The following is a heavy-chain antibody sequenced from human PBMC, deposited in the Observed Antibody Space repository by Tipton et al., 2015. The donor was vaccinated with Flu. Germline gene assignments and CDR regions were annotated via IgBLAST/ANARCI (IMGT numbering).Heavy chain of an antibody. V-gene: IGHV3-30*14. D-gene: IGHD5-18*01. CDR2: ISYDGTNK. CDR3: ALGNGYSYGHFDY. Sequence: SLRLSCAASEFSFSLYAMHWVRQAPGEGLKWVAVISYDGTNKYYADSVKGRFTISRDNSKNTLYLQMNSLRAEDTALYYCALGNGYSYGHFDYWGQGTLVTVSS. J-gene: IGHJ4*02. CDR1: EFSFSLYA.